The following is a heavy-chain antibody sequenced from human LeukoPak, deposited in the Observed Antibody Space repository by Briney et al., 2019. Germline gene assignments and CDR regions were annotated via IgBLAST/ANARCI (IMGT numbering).Heavy chain of an antibody. D-gene: IGHD6-6*01. CDR3: AKDLSMVYSSSKFDY. CDR2: ISGSGGST. Sequence: RGSLRLSCAASGFTFSSYAMSWVRQAPGKGLEWVSAISGSGGSTYYADSVKGRFTISRDNSKNTLYLQMNSLRAEDTAVYYCAKDLSMVYSSSKFDYWGQGTLVTVSS. V-gene: IGHV3-23*01. CDR1: GFTFSSYA. J-gene: IGHJ4*02.